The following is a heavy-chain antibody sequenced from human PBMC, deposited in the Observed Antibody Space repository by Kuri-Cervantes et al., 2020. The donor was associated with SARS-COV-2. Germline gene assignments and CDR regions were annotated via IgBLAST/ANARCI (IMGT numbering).Heavy chain of an antibody. D-gene: IGHD1-1*01. Sequence: GESLKISCAASGFTFSSYGMHWVRQAPGKGLEWVAFIRYDGSNKYYADSVKGRFTISGDNSKNTLYLQMNSLRAEDTAVYYCAKAQTGRSPDAFDIWGQGTMVTVSS. CDR3: AKAQTGRSPDAFDI. J-gene: IGHJ3*02. CDR2: IRYDGSNK. CDR1: GFTFSSYG. V-gene: IGHV3-30*02.